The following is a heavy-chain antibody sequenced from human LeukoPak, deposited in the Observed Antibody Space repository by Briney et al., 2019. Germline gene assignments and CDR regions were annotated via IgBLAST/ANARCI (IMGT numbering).Heavy chain of an antibody. J-gene: IGHJ6*03. CDR1: GGSISSGSYY. V-gene: IGHV4-61*02. CDR3: ARATVTYYMDV. CDR2: IYTSGST. D-gene: IGHD4-11*01. Sequence: PSETLSLTCTVSGGSISSGSYYWSWIRQPAGKGLEWIGRIYTSGSTNYNPSLKRRVTISVDTSKNQFSLKLSSVTAADTAVCYCARATVTYYMDVWGKGTTVTVSS.